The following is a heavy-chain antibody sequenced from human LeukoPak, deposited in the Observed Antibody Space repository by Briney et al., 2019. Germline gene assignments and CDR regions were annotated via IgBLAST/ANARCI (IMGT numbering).Heavy chain of an antibody. CDR2: INHSGST. V-gene: IGHV4-34*01. D-gene: IGHD3-22*01. Sequence: SETLSLTCAVHGGSFSGYYWSWIRQPPGKGLEWIGEINHSGSTNYNPPLKSRVTISVDTSKNQFSLKLSSVTAADTAVYYCARHGARRYYYDSSGYYYFDYWGQGTLVTVSS. J-gene: IGHJ4*02. CDR1: GGSFSGYY. CDR3: ARHGARRYYYDSSGYYYFDY.